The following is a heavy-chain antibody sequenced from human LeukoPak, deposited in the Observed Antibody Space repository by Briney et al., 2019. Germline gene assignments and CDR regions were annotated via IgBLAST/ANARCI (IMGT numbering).Heavy chain of an antibody. J-gene: IGHJ4*02. CDR2: IYRDGST. Sequence: GGSLRLSCVASGFTVSSNYMSWVRQAPGKGLEWFSVIYRDGSTSYADSVKGRFTISRDNSKNTLYLQMSSLRAEDMAVYYCARDLYGNNPFDYWGQGTLVIVSP. D-gene: IGHD4-17*01. CDR3: ARDLYGNNPFDY. CDR1: GFTVSSNY. V-gene: IGHV3-66*01.